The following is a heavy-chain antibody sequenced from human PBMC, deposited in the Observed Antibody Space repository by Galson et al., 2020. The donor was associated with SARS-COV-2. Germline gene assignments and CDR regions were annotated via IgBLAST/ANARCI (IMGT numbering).Heavy chain of an antibody. D-gene: IGHD3-10*01. J-gene: IGHJ4*02. Sequence: SQTLSLTCAISGDSVSSNSAAWGWIRQSPSRGLEWLGRTFYRSKWHHDYAVSVKSRMTINSDTSKNQFSLQLSSVTPEDTAVYYCARERLVRDPSEWYWEAFDYWGQGILVTVSS. CDR2: TFYRSKWHH. CDR3: ARERLVRDPSEWYWEAFDY. V-gene: IGHV6-1*01. CDR1: GDSVSSNSAA.